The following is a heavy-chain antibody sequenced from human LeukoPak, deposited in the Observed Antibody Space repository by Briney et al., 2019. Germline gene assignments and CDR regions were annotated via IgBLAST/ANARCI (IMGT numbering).Heavy chain of an antibody. Sequence: GGSLRLSCAASGFTFSSYAMHWVRQAPGKGLEWVAVISYDGSNKYYADSVKGRFTISRDNSKNTLYLQMNSLRAEDKAVYYRARAMHYYDSSGYCNYWGQGTLVTVSS. V-gene: IGHV3-30*04. CDR2: ISYDGSNK. CDR1: GFTFSSYA. J-gene: IGHJ4*02. D-gene: IGHD3-22*01. CDR3: ARAMHYYDSSGYCNY.